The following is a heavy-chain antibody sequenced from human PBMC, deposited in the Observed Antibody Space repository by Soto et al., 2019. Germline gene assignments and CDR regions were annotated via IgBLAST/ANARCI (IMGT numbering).Heavy chain of an antibody. V-gene: IGHV3-23*04. CDR3: ANRHRTNPGELDY. D-gene: IGHD1-26*01. CDR2: ISGTGAST. J-gene: IGHJ4*02. Sequence: EVQLVESGGGLVQPGGSLRLSCEASGFRFSSYGMSWVRQVPGMGLEWVSSISGTGASTYYADSVKGRFTISRDNSKNTLHLQMISLRDEDTAIYSCANRHRTNPGELDYWGQGTLVTVSS. CDR1: GFRFSSYG.